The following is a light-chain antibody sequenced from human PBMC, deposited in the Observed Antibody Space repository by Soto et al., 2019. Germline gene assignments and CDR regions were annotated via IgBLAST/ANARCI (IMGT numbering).Light chain of an antibody. V-gene: IGLV1-44*01. Sequence: QLVLTQPPSASGTPGQRITISCSGSSSNIGSNTVNWYQQLPGTAPKLLIYNNNQRPSGVPDRFSGSKSGTSASLAISGLQSEDEGYYHCAAWDDGLNGPYVFGTGTKVTVL. CDR3: AAWDDGLNGPYV. J-gene: IGLJ1*01. CDR1: SSNIGSNT. CDR2: NNN.